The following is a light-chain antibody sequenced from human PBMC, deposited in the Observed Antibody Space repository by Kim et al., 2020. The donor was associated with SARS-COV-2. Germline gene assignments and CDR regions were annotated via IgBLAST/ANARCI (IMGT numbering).Light chain of an antibody. CDR2: SHN. J-gene: IGLJ3*02. CDR1: GSNIGRNP. V-gene: IGLV1-44*01. Sequence: QSVVTQPRSVSGTPGQRVTISCSGSGSNIGRNPVSWYQQFPGMAPTLLIQSHNQRPSGVPDRFSASTSGTSASLAISGLQSEDEADYYCLVWDDYLNGRVFGGGTKVTVL. CDR3: LVWDDYLNGRV.